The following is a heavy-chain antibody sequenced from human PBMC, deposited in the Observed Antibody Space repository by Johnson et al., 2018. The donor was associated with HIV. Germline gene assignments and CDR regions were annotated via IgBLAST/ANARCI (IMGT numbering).Heavy chain of an antibody. Sequence: VQLVESGGGLVQPGGSLRLSCAASGFTFSTYWMSWVRQAPGKGLEWVANIKQDGSEKYYVDSVKGRFTISRDNSKNTLYLQMNSLRAEDTAVYYCARASDAFDIWGQGTMVTVSS. V-gene: IGHV3-7*04. J-gene: IGHJ3*02. CDR3: ARASDAFDI. CDR1: GFTFSTYW. CDR2: IKQDGSEK.